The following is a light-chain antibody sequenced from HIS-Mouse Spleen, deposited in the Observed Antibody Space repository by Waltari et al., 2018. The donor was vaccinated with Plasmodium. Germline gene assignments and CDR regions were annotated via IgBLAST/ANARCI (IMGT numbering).Light chain of an antibody. CDR2: GAS. V-gene: IGKV3-15*01. CDR1: QSVSSN. CDR3: QRYNNWSFT. J-gene: IGKJ3*01. Sequence: EIVMTPSPATLSVSPGARATLSCRARQSVSSNLAWYQQKPGQAPRLLIYGASTRATGIPARFSGSGSGTEFTLTISSLQSEDFAVYYCQRYNNWSFTFGPGTKVDIK.